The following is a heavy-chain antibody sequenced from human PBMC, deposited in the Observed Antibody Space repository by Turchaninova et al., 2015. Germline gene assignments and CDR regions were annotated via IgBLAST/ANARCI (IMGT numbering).Heavy chain of an antibody. J-gene: IGHJ4*02. CDR3: ARHSAQWSGGSGDFDC. V-gene: IGHV4-38-2*01. CDR1: GYSISRGHH. Sequence: QVQVQESGPGLVKPSEPLSLPRVVPGYSISRGHHWGWSRPPPGQGLEWSGSIFRSGNTYYNPFLKTRVTMSVDTSKNQFALRLTSVTAADTAVYYCARHSAQWSGGSGDFDCWGQGTLVTVSS. CDR2: IFRSGNT. D-gene: IGHD3-3*01.